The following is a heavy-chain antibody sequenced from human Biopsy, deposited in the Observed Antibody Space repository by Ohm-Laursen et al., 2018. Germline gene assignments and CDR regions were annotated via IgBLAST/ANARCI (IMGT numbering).Heavy chain of an antibody. CDR2: MSRNNGFI. Sequence: SLRLSCTATGFKFDDYAMHWVRQTPGKGLEWVSGMSRNNGFIGYADSVRGRFTISRDNGQNSLYLQMNNLITKNTAVYYCARDISPSTFPENTLDIWGQGTMVTVSS. D-gene: IGHD2/OR15-2a*01. J-gene: IGHJ3*02. CDR1: GFKFDDYA. CDR3: ARDISPSTFPENTLDI. V-gene: IGHV3-9*01.